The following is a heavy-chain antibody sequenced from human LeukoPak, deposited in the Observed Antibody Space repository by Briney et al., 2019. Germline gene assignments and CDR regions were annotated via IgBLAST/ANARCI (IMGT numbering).Heavy chain of an antibody. Sequence: SETLSLTCAVYGGSFNGYYWTWIRQPPGKGLEWIGEINHSGSTDYNPSLKSRVAISVDTSKNQFSLKLNSVTAADTAVYYCARGQLRLSNWGQGSLVIVSS. CDR2: INHSGST. J-gene: IGHJ4*02. V-gene: IGHV4-34*01. CDR1: GGSFNGYY. CDR3: ARGQLRLSN. D-gene: IGHD6-25*01.